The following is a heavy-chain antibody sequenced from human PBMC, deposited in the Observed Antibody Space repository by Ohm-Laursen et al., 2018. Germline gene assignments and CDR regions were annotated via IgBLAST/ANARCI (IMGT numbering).Heavy chain of an antibody. Sequence: SLRLSCSASGFTFSSYGMHWVRQAPGKGLEWVAVISYDGSNKYYADSVKGRFTISRDNSKNTLYLQMNSLRAEDTAVYYCILGVFGRDVWGQGTTVTVSS. V-gene: IGHV3-30*03. CDR1: GFTFSSYG. J-gene: IGHJ6*02. CDR3: ILGVFGRDV. CDR2: ISYDGSNK. D-gene: IGHD3-3*02.